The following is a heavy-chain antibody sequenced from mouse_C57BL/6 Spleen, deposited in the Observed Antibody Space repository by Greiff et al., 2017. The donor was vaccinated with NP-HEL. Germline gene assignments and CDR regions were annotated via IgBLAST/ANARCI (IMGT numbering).Heavy chain of an antibody. CDR1: GYTFTSYW. V-gene: IGHV1-74*01. Sequence: QVQLQQPGAELVKPGASVKVSCKASGYTFTSYWMHWVKQRPGQGLEWIGRIHPSDSDTNYNQKFKGKATLTVDKSSSTAYMLLSSLTSEDSAVYYCVIYYYGSSYWYFDVWGTGTTVTVSS. CDR3: VIYYYGSSYWYFDV. CDR2: IHPSDSDT. J-gene: IGHJ1*03. D-gene: IGHD1-1*01.